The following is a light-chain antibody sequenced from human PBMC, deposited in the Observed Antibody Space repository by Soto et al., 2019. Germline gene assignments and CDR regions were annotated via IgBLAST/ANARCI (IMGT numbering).Light chain of an antibody. Sequence: DVVMTQSPLSLPVTPGEPASISCRSRQSLLHNNGYNYLDRYLQKPGQSPQLLIYLNSNRASGVPHRFSGSGSGTDFTLKISRVEAEDVGVYYCMQALQAPPTFGQGTKVEIK. CDR1: QSLLHNNGYNY. V-gene: IGKV2-28*01. CDR2: LNS. J-gene: IGKJ1*01. CDR3: MQALQAPPT.